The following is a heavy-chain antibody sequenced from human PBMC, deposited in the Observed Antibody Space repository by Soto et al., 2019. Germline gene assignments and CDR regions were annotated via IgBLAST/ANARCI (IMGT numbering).Heavy chain of an antibody. V-gene: IGHV4-39*01. J-gene: IGHJ4*02. Sequence: QLQLQESGPGLVKPSETLSLTCTVSGGSISSSSYYWGWIRQPPGKGLEWIGSIYYIGSTYYNPYLKVTVTISFATAKNQSSLKLSSVTAADTAVYSCARHTPAISISDHWGQGSLVTVSS. CDR1: GGSISSSSYY. D-gene: IGHD2-15*01. CDR3: ARHTPAISISDH. CDR2: IYYIGST.